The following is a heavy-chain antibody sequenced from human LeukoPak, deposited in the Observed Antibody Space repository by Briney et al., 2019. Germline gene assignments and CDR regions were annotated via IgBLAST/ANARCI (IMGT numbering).Heavy chain of an antibody. J-gene: IGHJ3*02. Sequence: GGSLRLSCSASGFTFSNYAMTWVRQAPGGGLEWVSAISGSGGSTYYADSVKGRFTISRDNSKNTLYLQMSSLRAEDTAVYYCAKDFYYDSSGYPDAFDIWGQGTMVTVSS. D-gene: IGHD3-22*01. V-gene: IGHV3-23*01. CDR1: GFTFSNYA. CDR3: AKDFYYDSSGYPDAFDI. CDR2: ISGSGGST.